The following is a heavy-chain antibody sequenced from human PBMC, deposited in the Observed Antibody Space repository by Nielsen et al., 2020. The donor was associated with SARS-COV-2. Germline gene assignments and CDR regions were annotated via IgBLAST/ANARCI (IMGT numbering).Heavy chain of an antibody. J-gene: IGHJ6*02. V-gene: IGHV3-53*05. CDR3: AKGHGGTRPLYYYGMDV. CDR2: IYSGGST. D-gene: IGHD2-15*01. Sequence: GESLKISCAASGFTVSSNYMSRVRQAPGKGLEWVSVIYSGGSTYYADSVKGRFTISRDNSKNTLYLQMNSLRAEDTAVYYCAKGHGGTRPLYYYGMDVWGQGTTVTVSS. CDR1: GFTVSSNY.